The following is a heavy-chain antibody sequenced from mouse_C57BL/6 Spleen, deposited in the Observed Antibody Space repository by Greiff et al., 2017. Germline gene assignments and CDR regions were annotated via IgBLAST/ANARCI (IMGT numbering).Heavy chain of an antibody. CDR3: AKRGHYSNAWFAY. Sequence: VQLQESGPGLVAPSQSLSLSCTASGFSLTSYGVDWVRQPPGKGLEWMGDIWGGGSTNYNSALMSRLSISKDNSKSQVILKMSRLQTDDTAKYYGAKRGHYSNAWFAYWGQGTLVTVSA. D-gene: IGHD2-5*01. V-gene: IGHV2-9*01. J-gene: IGHJ3*01. CDR2: IWGGGST. CDR1: GFSLTSYG.